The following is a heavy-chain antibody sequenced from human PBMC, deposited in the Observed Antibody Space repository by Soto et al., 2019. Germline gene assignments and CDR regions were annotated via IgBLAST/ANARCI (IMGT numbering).Heavy chain of an antibody. Sequence: VGSLRLSCAASGFTFSSYGMHWVRQAPGKGLEWVAVISYDGSNKYYADSVKGRFTISRDNSTNTLYLQMNSLRAEDTAVYYCAKGPLVPYYYYGMDVWGQGTTVTVSS. CDR1: GFTFSSYG. J-gene: IGHJ6*02. CDR2: ISYDGSNK. V-gene: IGHV3-30*18. CDR3: AKGPLVPYYYYGMDV.